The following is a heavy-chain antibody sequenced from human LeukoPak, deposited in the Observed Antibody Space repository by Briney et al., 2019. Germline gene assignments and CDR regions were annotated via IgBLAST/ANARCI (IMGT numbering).Heavy chain of an antibody. D-gene: IGHD6-13*01. CDR1: GGSVTSGTYH. V-gene: IGHV4-39*07. J-gene: IGHJ4*02. Sequence: NPSETLSLTCSVSGGSVTSGTYHWGWIRQPPGKGLEWIGSVYFDGGTHYNPSLQSRVTISVDTSKNQFSLKLSSVTAADTAVYYCASLETRSYSSSKATRFDYWGQGTLVTVSS. CDR3: ASLETRSYSSSKATRFDY. CDR2: VYFDGGT.